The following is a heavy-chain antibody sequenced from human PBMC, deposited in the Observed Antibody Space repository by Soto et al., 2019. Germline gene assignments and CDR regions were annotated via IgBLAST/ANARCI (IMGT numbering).Heavy chain of an antibody. CDR3: ASRDPGTSVDY. CDR1: GGSFTRNNW. D-gene: IGHD1-7*01. J-gene: IGHJ4*02. Sequence: SGTLSLTCAVSGGSFTRNNWWTCVRQPPGQGLEWIGEIYRTGSTNYNPSLKSRVTISLDKSENQFSLKVTSLTAADTAVYYCASRDPGTSVDYWGQGTLVTVSS. V-gene: IGHV4-4*02. CDR2: IYRTGST.